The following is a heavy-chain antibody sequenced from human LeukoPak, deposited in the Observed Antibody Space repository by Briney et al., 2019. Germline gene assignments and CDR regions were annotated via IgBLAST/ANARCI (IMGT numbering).Heavy chain of an antibody. CDR2: IYYTGST. Sequence: PSETLSLTCTVSGDSITSHYWNWIRQPPGKGLEWIGYIYYTGSTNYNPSLKSRGSISADTSNNRFSLRLYSVTAADTAVCYCARESREGYDNSGYYAYFDYWGQRILVTVSS. J-gene: IGHJ4*02. D-gene: IGHD3-22*01. V-gene: IGHV4-59*11. CDR1: GDSITSHY. CDR3: ARESREGYDNSGYYAYFDY.